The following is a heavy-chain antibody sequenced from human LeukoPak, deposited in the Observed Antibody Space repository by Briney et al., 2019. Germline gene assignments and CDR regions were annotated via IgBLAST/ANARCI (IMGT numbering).Heavy chain of an antibody. Sequence: PGGSLRLSCAASGFTFSSYAMSWVRQAPGKGLEWVSAISGSGGSTYYADSVKGRFTISRDNSKNTLYLQMNSLRAEDTAVYYCANVGIAAAGPNYFDYWGQGTLVTVSS. CDR2: ISGSGGST. D-gene: IGHD6-13*01. V-gene: IGHV3-23*01. CDR1: GFTFSSYA. J-gene: IGHJ4*02. CDR3: ANVGIAAAGPNYFDY.